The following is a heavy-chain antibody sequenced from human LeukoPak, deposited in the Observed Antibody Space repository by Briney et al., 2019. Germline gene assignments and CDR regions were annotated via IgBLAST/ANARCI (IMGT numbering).Heavy chain of an antibody. Sequence: GGSLRLSCAASGFTFSDYYMSWIRQAPGKGLEWVSYISSSGSTIHYADSVKGRFTISRDNAKNSLYLQMNSLRAEDTAVYYCAREGDYDFWSGYSAHFDYWGQGTLVTVSS. J-gene: IGHJ4*02. D-gene: IGHD3-3*01. CDR1: GFTFSDYY. V-gene: IGHV3-11*04. CDR3: AREGDYDFWSGYSAHFDY. CDR2: ISSSGSTI.